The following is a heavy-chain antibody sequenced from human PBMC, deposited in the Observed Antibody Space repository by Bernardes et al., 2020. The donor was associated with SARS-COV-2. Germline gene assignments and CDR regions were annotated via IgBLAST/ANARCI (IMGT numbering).Heavy chain of an antibody. D-gene: IGHD6-6*01. Sequence: ASVKVSCKASGYSVTNFGINWVRQAPGQGREWMGCISVYNGNTKYAQKFQGRVTMTTDTPTSKAYMDLRSPRADDTAVYYCAGDSIAVRQGWFDPWGQATLVTVSS. CDR2: ISVYNGNT. V-gene: IGHV1-18*01. CDR1: GYSVTNFG. CDR3: AGDSIAVRQGWFDP. J-gene: IGHJ5*02.